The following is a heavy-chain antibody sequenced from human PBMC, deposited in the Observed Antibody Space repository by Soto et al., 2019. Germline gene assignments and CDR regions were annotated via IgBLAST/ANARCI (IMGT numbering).Heavy chain of an antibody. J-gene: IGHJ4*02. V-gene: IGHV3-30*18. CDR1: GFTFSSYG. D-gene: IGHD3-22*01. CDR2: ISYDGSNK. CDR3: AKDHDSSGYPLDY. Sequence: GGSLRLSCAASGFTFSSYGMHWVRQAPGKGLEWVAVISYDGSNKYYADSVKGRFTISRDNSKNTLYLQTNSLRAEDTAVYYCAKDHDSSGYPLDYWGQGTLVTVSS.